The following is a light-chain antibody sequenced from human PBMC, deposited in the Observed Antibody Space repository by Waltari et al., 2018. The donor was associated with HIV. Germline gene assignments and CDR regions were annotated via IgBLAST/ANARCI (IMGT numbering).Light chain of an antibody. Sequence: QSALTQPASVSGSPGQSITISCTGTSSDVGGFTFVPWYQQPPDKAPKLMVYDVSNRPSGVSIAFSGSKSGNTASLTISGLQAEDEADYYCSSYTSSSTLDVVFGGGTKLTVL. CDR1: SSDVGGFTF. J-gene: IGLJ2*01. CDR3: SSYTSSSTLDVV. V-gene: IGLV2-14*03. CDR2: DVS.